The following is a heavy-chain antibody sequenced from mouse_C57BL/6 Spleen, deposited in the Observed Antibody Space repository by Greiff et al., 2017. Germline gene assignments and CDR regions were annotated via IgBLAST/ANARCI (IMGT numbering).Heavy chain of an antibody. CDR3: ARGDGDYCDY. Sequence: EVQLQQSGAELVKPGASVKLSCTASGFNIKDYYMHWVKQRPEQGLEWIGRIDPEDGDTKYAPKFKGKATITADTSSNTAYLQLSSLTSEDTAVDYCARGDGDYCDYWGQGTTLTVSS. CDR1: GFNIKDYY. CDR2: IDPEDGDT. V-gene: IGHV14-2*01. J-gene: IGHJ2*01. D-gene: IGHD1-1*02.